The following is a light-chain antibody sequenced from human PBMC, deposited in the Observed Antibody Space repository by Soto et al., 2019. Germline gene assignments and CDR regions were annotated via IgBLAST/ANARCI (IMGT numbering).Light chain of an antibody. CDR2: EVS. CDR1: SSDVGGYDY. V-gene: IGLV2-14*01. Sequence: QSVLTQPASVSGSPGQPLTMSCPGTSSDVGGYDYVSWYQQHPGDVPKLIIFEVSSRPAWISNRFSASTSGNTASLTISGLQAEDEADYYCSSYTTSSSYVFGTGTKVTVL. J-gene: IGLJ1*01. CDR3: SSYTTSSSYV.